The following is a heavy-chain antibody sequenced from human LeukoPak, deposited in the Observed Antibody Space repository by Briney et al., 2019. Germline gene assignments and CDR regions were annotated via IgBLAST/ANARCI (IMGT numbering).Heavy chain of an antibody. CDR1: GYSISSGYH. D-gene: IGHD5-12*01. CDR3: ARGATNARSDNIGYDSYYYHVDV. CDR2: MYHTGNT. Sequence: SETLSLTCGVSGYSISSGYHWGWIRQPPGRGLEWIGCMYHTGNTYYNPSLKSRVTISVNTSKNQFSLKLSSVTATDTAVYYCARGATNARSDNIGYDSYYYHVDVWGKGTTVTVSS. J-gene: IGHJ6*03. V-gene: IGHV4-38-2*01.